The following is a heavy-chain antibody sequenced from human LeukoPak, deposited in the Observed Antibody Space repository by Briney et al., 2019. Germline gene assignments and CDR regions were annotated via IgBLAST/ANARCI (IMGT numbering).Heavy chain of an antibody. CDR3: ARVGRSRGALPNFYYYMDV. CDR1: GDIFNSYS. Sequence: SVKVSCKASGDIFNSYSVSWVRQAPGQGLEWMGGTIPMFGSTNYAQKFEGRVTITTDQSTTTVYMELTSLTSEDTAVYYCARVGRSRGALPNFYYYMDVWGKGTTVTVSS. D-gene: IGHD1-26*01. J-gene: IGHJ6*03. V-gene: IGHV1-69*05. CDR2: TIPMFGST.